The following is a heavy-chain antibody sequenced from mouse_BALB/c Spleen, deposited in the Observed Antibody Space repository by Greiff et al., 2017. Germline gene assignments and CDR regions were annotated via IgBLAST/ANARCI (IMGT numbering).Heavy chain of an antibody. CDR3: ARGGGRSYFDY. D-gene: IGHD3-3*01. V-gene: IGHV3-2*02. CDR2: ISYSGST. CDR1: GYSITSDYA. Sequence: VQLKESGPGLVKPSQSLSLTCTVTGYSITSDYAWNWIRQFPGNKLEWMGYISYSGSTSYNPSLKSRISITRDTSKNQFFLQLNSVTTEDTATYYCARGGGRSYFDYWGQGTTLTVSS. J-gene: IGHJ2*01.